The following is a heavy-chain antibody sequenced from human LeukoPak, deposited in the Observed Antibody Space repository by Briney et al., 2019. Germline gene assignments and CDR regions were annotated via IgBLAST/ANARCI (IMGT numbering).Heavy chain of an antibody. D-gene: IGHD3-10*01. Sequence: ASVKVSCKASGYTFTSYDINWVRQATGQGLEWMGWMNPNSGNTGYAQKFQGRVTMTTDTSTSTAYMELRSLRSDDTAVYYCASWLLVRGVMSYWGQGTLVTVSS. CDR3: ASWLLVRGVMSY. V-gene: IGHV1-8*02. CDR1: GYTFTSYD. J-gene: IGHJ4*02. CDR2: MNPNSGNT.